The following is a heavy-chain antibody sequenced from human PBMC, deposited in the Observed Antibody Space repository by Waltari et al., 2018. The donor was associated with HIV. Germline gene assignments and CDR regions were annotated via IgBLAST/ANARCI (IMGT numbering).Heavy chain of an antibody. CDR1: GFTFSNYA. D-gene: IGHD4-4*01. V-gene: IGHV3-23*01. J-gene: IGHJ2*01. Sequence: EEQLLESGGGLGQPGGSLRLSCVASGFTFSNYAMTWLRQIPGKGLEWVAGLTSAGSNTYHADSVQGRFIISRDNSKHTLFLQMTNLRVEDTAVYYCVKDPTTITRGYFDLWGRGTLVTVSS. CDR2: LTSAGSNT. CDR3: VKDPTTITRGYFDL.